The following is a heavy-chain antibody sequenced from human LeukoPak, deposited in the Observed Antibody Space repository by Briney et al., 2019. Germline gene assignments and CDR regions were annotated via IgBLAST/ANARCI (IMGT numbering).Heavy chain of an antibody. D-gene: IGHD2-15*01. J-gene: IGHJ4*02. CDR2: ISGSGGST. Sequence: GGSLRLSCAASGFTFSSYAMSWVRQAPGKGLEWVSAISGSGGSTYYADSVKGRFTISRDNSKNTLYLQMNSLRADDTAVYYCARDGYCSGGSCYYYFDYWGQGTLVTVSS. CDR3: ARDGYCSGGSCYYYFDY. CDR1: GFTFSSYA. V-gene: IGHV3-23*01.